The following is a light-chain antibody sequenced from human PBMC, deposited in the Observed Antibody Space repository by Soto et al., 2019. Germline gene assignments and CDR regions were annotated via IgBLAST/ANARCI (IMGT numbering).Light chain of an antibody. V-gene: IGKV3-20*01. Sequence: EIVLTQSPGTLSLSPGERATLSCRASQSISSVYLAWYHQKPGQAPRHLIYGASSRATGIPDRFSGSGSGTDFPLTISRLEPEDFAVYYCQQYGSSFPFGGGTKVEIK. CDR2: GAS. J-gene: IGKJ4*01. CDR3: QQYGSSFP. CDR1: QSISSVY.